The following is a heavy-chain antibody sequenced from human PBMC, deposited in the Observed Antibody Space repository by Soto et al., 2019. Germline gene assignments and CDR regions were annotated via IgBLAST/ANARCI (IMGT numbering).Heavy chain of an antibody. D-gene: IGHD2-2*01. Sequence: GASVKVSCKASGGTFSSYAISWVRQAPGQGLEWMGGIIPIFGTANYAQKFQGRVTITADESTSTAYMELSSLRSEDTAVYYCARAPGYCSSTSCYEGGFDPWGQGTLVTVSS. CDR1: GGTFSSYA. CDR2: IIPIFGTA. V-gene: IGHV1-69*13. CDR3: ARAPGYCSSTSCYEGGFDP. J-gene: IGHJ5*02.